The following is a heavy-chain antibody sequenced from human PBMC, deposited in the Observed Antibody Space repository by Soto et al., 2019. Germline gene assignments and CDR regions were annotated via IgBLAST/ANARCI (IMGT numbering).Heavy chain of an antibody. CDR1: GDSINGYY. J-gene: IGHJ4*02. CDR3: ARARYYGAKNDF. V-gene: IGHV4-59*01. Sequence: QVQLQESGPGLVKPSETLSLTCNVSGDSINGYYWSWIRQPPGKGLEWIGCIYSSGSTKYSPSLRSRVSMSIDTPNSQFSLKLRSVTAADTAIYYCARARYYGAKNDFWGQGTLVTVSS. D-gene: IGHD3-16*01. CDR2: IYSSGST.